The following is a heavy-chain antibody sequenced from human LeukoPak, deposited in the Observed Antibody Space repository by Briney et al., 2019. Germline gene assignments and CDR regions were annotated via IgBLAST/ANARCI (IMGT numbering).Heavy chain of an antibody. CDR2: IFSSGSV. CDR1: GGSISTYY. J-gene: IGHJ4*02. D-gene: IGHD3-3*01. Sequence: PSETLSLTCTVSGGSISTYYWSWIRQPPGKELEWIGRIFSSGSVNYNPSLKSRVTMSVDTSKNQFSLKLTSMTAADTAIYYCARELGGDFWSGYFSPFDFWGLGTLVTVSS. V-gene: IGHV4-4*07. CDR3: ARELGGDFWSGYFSPFDF.